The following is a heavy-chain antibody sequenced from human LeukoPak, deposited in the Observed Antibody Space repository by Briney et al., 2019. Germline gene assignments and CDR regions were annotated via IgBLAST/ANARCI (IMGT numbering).Heavy chain of an antibody. CDR1: GFILDDYA. D-gene: IGHD3-10*01. CDR2: ISWNRGNI. Sequence: GRSLRLSCAASGFILDDYAMHWVRQAPGKGLEWVSGISWNRGNIGYADSVKGRFTISRDNAKNSLYLQMNSLRAEDTALYYCAKDIRSGSYLVAAFDIWGQGTMVTVSS. V-gene: IGHV3-9*01. J-gene: IGHJ3*02. CDR3: AKDIRSGSYLVAAFDI.